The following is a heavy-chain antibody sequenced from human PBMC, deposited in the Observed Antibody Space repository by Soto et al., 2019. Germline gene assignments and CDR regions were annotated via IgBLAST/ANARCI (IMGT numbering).Heavy chain of an antibody. CDR2: ISGSGGST. J-gene: IGHJ6*03. V-gene: IGHV3-23*01. CDR3: AKAIFRQLGHYYYMDV. CDR1: GFTFSSNA. D-gene: IGHD3-3*01. Sequence: GGTLRLSCAASGFTFSSNAMSWVRQAPGKGQEWVSAISGSGGSTYYADSVKGRFTISRDNSKNTLYLQMNSLRAEDTAVYYCAKAIFRQLGHYYYMDVWGKGTTVTVSS.